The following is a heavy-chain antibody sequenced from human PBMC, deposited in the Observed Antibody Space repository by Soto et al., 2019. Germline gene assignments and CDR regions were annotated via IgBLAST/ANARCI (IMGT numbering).Heavy chain of an antibody. D-gene: IGHD3-10*01. V-gene: IGHV3-7*01. J-gene: IGHJ4*02. CDR2: INPDGSEK. Sequence: GGSLRLSCAASGFTFSNYWMNWVRQAPGKGLEWVANINPDGSEKYYVDSVKGQFTISRDNAKNSLYLQMNSLRAEDTAVHYCARERYYYGSGDYWGQGTLVTVSS. CDR1: GFTFSNYW. CDR3: ARERYYYGSGDY.